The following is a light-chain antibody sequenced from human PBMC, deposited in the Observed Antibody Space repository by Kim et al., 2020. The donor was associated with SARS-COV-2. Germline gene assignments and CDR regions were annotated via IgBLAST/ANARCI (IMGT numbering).Light chain of an antibody. CDR1: QSVSSDY. CDR3: QQYGSSLLT. Sequence: EIVLTQSPGTLSLSPGERATLSCGASQSVSSDYLAWYQQRPGQAPRLLIYGASSRATGIPDRFSGSGSGTDFTLTINRLEPEDFAVYFCQQYGSSLLTFGQGTKVEIK. CDR2: GAS. J-gene: IGKJ1*01. V-gene: IGKV3-20*01.